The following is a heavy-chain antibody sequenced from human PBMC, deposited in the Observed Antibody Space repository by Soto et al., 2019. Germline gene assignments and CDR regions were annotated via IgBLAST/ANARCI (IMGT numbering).Heavy chain of an antibody. V-gene: IGHV3-23*01. J-gene: IGHJ6*03. D-gene: IGHD2-15*01. CDR2: LGGNGFTT. CDR1: GFTFGSYA. Sequence: EVQLLESGGGLVQPGGSLRLSCVVSGFTFGSYAMSWVRQAPEKGPEWVAILGGNGFTTYYADSVKGRFTISGDKSKSTLVLQMNSLRADDPGVYYCAIALLPCLDSFYFMDVLGRGTSGTVSS. CDR3: AIALLPCLDSFYFMDV.